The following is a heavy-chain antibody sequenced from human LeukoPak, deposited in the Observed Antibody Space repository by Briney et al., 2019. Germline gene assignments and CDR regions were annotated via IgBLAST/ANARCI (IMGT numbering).Heavy chain of an antibody. J-gene: IGHJ4*02. V-gene: IGHV1-8*01. CDR1: GYTFTSYD. CDR2: MNPNSGNT. Sequence: ASVKVSCKASGYTFTSYDINWVRQATGQGLEWMGWMNPNSGNTGYAQKFQGGVTMTRNTSISTAYMELSSLRSEDTAVYYCARGRVVRGVIIRASDYWGQGTLVTVSS. CDR3: ARGRVVRGVIIRASDY. D-gene: IGHD3-10*01.